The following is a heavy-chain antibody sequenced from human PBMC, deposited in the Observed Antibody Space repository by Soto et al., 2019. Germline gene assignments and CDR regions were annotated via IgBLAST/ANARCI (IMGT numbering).Heavy chain of an antibody. Sequence: SETLSLTCTVSGGSISSSSYYWGWIRQPPGKGLEWIGSIYYSGSTYYNPSLKSRVTISVDTSKNQFSLKLSSVTAADTAVYYCARGWRIAAAGVPLGYYYYGMDVWGQGTTVTVSS. D-gene: IGHD6-13*01. CDR1: GGSISSSSYY. J-gene: IGHJ6*02. V-gene: IGHV4-39*07. CDR3: ARGWRIAAAGVPLGYYYYGMDV. CDR2: IYYSGST.